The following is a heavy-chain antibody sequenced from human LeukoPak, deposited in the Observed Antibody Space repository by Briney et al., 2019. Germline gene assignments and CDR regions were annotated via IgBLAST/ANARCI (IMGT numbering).Heavy chain of an antibody. CDR2: ISWNSGSI. CDR1: GFTFDGYA. V-gene: IGHV3-9*01. D-gene: IGHD5-24*01. CDR3: ARGEDGYQAPFDY. J-gene: IGHJ4*02. Sequence: GRSLRLSCAASGFTFDGYAMHWVRQAPGKGQEWVSGISWNSGSIGYADSVKGRFTISRDNAKNSLYLQMNSLRAEDTALYYCARGEDGYQAPFDYWGQGTLVTVSS.